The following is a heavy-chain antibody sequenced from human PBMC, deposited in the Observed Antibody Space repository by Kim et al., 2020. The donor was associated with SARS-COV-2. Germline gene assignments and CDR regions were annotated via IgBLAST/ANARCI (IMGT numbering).Heavy chain of an antibody. CDR3: ARVDSGSWYDY. D-gene: IGHD6-13*01. Sequence: TNYSPSFQGHVTISADKSISTAYLQWSSLKASDTAMYYCARVDSGSWYDYWGQGTLVTVSS. CDR2: T. J-gene: IGHJ4*02. V-gene: IGHV5-10-1*01.